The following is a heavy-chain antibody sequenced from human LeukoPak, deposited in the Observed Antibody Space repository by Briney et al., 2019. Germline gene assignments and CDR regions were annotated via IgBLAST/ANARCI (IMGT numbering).Heavy chain of an antibody. J-gene: IGHJ4*02. V-gene: IGHV3-21*01. Sequence: GGSLRLSCAASGFTFSSYSMNWVRQAPGKGLEWVSSISTSSSYIYYADSVRGRFTISRDNAKNSLYLQMNSLRAEDTAVYYCARDYYDSSGYLYYFDYWGQGTLVTVSS. D-gene: IGHD3-22*01. CDR1: GFTFSSYS. CDR2: ISTSSSYI. CDR3: ARDYYDSSGYLYYFDY.